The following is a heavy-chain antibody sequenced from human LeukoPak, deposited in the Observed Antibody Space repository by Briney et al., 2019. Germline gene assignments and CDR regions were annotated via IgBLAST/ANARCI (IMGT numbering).Heavy chain of an antibody. V-gene: IGHV3-48*03. Sequence: PGRSLRLSCAASGFTSSSYEVNWVRQAPGKGLEWVSYISAGGSTKYYADSVRGRVTISRDNAKNSLYLQMNSLRVEDTAVYYCASGPSGINYWGQGTLVTVSS. CDR1: GFTSSSYE. J-gene: IGHJ4*02. CDR2: ISAGGSTK. D-gene: IGHD2-15*01. CDR3: ASGPSGINY.